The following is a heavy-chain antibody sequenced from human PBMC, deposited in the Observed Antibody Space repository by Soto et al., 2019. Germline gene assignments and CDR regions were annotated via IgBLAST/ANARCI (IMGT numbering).Heavy chain of an antibody. J-gene: IGHJ6*02. Sequence: EYLRVSCKGSGYSFTNYWITWVRQMPGKGLEWLGRVDPTDSYSNYSPSFQGHVTISADKSISTAYLQWSSLKASDTAMYYCARDSYYTSVNYFTYYPYALAVRGQVSTGTVS. D-gene: IGHD3-3*01. CDR3: ARDSYYTSVNYFTYYPYALAV. CDR1: GYSFTNYW. CDR2: VDPTDSYS. V-gene: IGHV5-10-1*01.